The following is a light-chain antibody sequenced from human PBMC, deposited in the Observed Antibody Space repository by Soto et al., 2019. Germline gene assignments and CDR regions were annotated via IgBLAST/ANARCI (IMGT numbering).Light chain of an antibody. V-gene: IGLV2-14*01. CDR3: SSYTPSSTLHV. CDR1: SSDVGGYNY. CDR2: DVS. J-gene: IGLJ1*01. Sequence: QSALTQPASVSGSPGQSITISCTGTSSDVGGYNYVSWYQQPPGKAPKFMIYDVSNRPSGVSNRFSRSKSGNTASLTISGLQAEDEADYYCSSYTPSSTLHVFGTGTKLTLL.